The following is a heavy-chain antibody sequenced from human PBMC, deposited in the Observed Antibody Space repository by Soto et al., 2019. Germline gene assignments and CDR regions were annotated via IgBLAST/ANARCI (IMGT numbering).Heavy chain of an antibody. CDR1: GYTFTSYY. J-gene: IGHJ5*02. CDR2: INPSGGST. D-gene: IGHD3-3*01. Sequence: GASVKVSCKASGYTFTSYYMHWVRQAPGQGLEWMGIINPSGGSTSYAQKFQGRVTMTRDTSTSTVYMELSSLRSEDTAVYYCARGAPITILGVVILASGDNWFDPWGEGTMVTVYS. CDR3: ARGAPITILGVVILASGDNWFDP. V-gene: IGHV1-46*01.